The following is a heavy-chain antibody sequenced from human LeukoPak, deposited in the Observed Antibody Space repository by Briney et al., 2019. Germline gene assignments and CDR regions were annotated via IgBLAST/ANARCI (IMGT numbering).Heavy chain of an antibody. D-gene: IGHD3-9*01. Sequence: ASVKVSCKASGYTFTSYDINWVRQATGQGLEWMGWMNPNSGNTGYAQKFQGRVTMTRNTSISTAYMELSSLRSEDTAVYYCARGVWSYDILTGYYLYYFDYWGQGTLVTVSS. CDR1: GYTFTSYD. CDR2: MNPNSGNT. CDR3: ARGVWSYDILTGYYLYYFDY. V-gene: IGHV1-8*01. J-gene: IGHJ4*02.